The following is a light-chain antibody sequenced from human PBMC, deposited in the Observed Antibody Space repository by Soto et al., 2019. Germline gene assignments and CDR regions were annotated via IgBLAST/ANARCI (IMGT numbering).Light chain of an antibody. J-gene: IGKJ1*01. CDR1: QSFGSW. CDR3: QQFSDNSWT. Sequence: DIQMTQSPSTLAASVGDRVTITCRASQSFGSWLAWYQQKPGKAPKLLIYKASSLRSGVPSRFSGSGSGTEFPLTVSSLQPDDFATYYCQQFSDNSWTFGQGTTVEIK. V-gene: IGKV1-5*03. CDR2: KAS.